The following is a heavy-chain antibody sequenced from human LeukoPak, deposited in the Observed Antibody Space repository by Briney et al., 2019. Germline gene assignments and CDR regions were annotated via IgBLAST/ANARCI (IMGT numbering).Heavy chain of an antibody. CDR1: GFTFSSYA. V-gene: IGHV3-23*01. CDR2: ISASGGDT. CDR3: VREGNYFFDS. J-gene: IGHJ4*02. D-gene: IGHD1-7*01. Sequence: GGSLRLSCAASGFTFSSYAMSWVRQAPGKGLEWVSVISASGGDTDFADSVKGRFTISRDNSKNTLYLQMNSLRAEDTAVYYCVREGNYFFDSWGQGTLVTVSS.